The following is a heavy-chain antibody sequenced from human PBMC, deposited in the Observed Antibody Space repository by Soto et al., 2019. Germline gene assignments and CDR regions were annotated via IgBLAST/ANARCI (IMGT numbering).Heavy chain of an antibody. J-gene: IGHJ5*01. CDR2: ISTTSFTI. Sequence: GGSLRLSCAASGFSFITYNMDWFGQSPGKGPEWIAYISTTSFTIYYADSVKGRFTISRDNDRNSLYLEMNSLRDEDTAVYYCARDRCYDGTCYSASDSWGQGTLVTVSS. CDR3: ARDRCYDGTCYSASDS. V-gene: IGHV3-48*02. D-gene: IGHD2-15*01. CDR1: GFSFITYN.